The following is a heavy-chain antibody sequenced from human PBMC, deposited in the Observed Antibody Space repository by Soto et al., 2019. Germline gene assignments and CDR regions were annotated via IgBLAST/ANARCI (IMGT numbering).Heavy chain of an antibody. V-gene: IGHV3-23*01. J-gene: IGHJ4*02. CDR3: ANRYCSSTSCQFDY. CDR2: ISGSGGST. D-gene: IGHD2-2*01. Sequence: GSLRLSCAASGFTFSSYAMSWVRQAPGKGLEWVSAISGSGGSTYYADSVKGRFTISRDNSKNTLYLQMNSLRAEDTAVYYCANRYCSSTSCQFDYWGQGTLVTVSS. CDR1: GFTFSSYA.